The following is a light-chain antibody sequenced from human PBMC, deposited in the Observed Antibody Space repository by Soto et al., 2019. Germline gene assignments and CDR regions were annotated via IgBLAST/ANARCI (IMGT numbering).Light chain of an antibody. Sequence: EIVLTQSPGTLSLSPGEGATLSCRASQSVPRSYLAWYQQKPGQAPRLLIYGTSSRATGIPDRFSGSGSGTDFTLTISSLQPEDYGVYSCQQYSNWPYTFGQGTRLEIK. J-gene: IGKJ5*01. V-gene: IGKV3-20*01. CDR3: QQYSNWPYT. CDR2: GTS. CDR1: QSVPRSY.